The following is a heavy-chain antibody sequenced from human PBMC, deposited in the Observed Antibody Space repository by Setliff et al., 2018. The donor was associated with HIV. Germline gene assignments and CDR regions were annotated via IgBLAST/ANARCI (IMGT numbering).Heavy chain of an antibody. CDR3: ARAPTDHYDPTRLGDGLDI. J-gene: IGHJ3*02. CDR1: GASIRNCY. Sequence: SETLSPTCPVSGASIRNCYWSWIRQAPGRGLEWLGFFYTGTTYYNASLKSRVTISVDTPKKQISLKVTSVTAADTAVYYCARAPTDHYDPTRLGDGLDIWCQGTMVTVSS. D-gene: IGHD3-22*01. V-gene: IGHV4-4*08. CDR2: FYTGTT.